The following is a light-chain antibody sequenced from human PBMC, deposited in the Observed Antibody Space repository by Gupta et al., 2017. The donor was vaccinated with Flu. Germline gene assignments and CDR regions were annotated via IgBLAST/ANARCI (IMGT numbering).Light chain of an antibody. V-gene: IGKV1-5*03. CDR1: QSINNW. Sequence: DIQMTQSPSTLSASLGDRVTITCRASQSINNWLAWYQQKPGTAPKLLIYEASKLQSGVPSRFSGSGSGTDFTLTISSLEPGDFATYYCQQCDSYPITFGQGTKLEIK. CDR2: EAS. J-gene: IGKJ2*01. CDR3: QQCDSYPIT.